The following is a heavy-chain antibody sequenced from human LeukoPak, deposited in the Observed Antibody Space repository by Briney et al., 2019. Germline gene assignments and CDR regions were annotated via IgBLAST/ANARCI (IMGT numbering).Heavy chain of an antibody. J-gene: IGHJ3*02. CDR1: GFTFSSYW. V-gene: IGHV4-4*07. Sequence: GSLRLSCAASGFTFSSYWMSWIRQPAGKGLEWIGRIYTSGSTNYNPSLKSRVTMSVDTSKNQFSLKLSSVTAADTAVYYCARDTTRPYDAFDIWGQGTMVTVSS. D-gene: IGHD1-14*01. CDR3: ARDTTRPYDAFDI. CDR2: IYTSGST.